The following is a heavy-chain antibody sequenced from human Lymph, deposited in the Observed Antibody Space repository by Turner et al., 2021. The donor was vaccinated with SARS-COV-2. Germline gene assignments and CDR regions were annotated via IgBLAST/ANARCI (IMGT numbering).Heavy chain of an antibody. Sequence: QVQLVQSGAEVKKPGSSVKVSCKASGGTFSSYAISWVRQAPGQGLEWMGGISPSLRIATYAQKFKGSVRITADKPTSTAYMGLSSLRSEETAVFYCARVVGGFGELGYYYYYGMDVWGQGTTVTVSS. D-gene: IGHD3-10*01. CDR1: GGTFSSYA. CDR2: ISPSLRIA. V-gene: IGHV1-69*10. J-gene: IGHJ6*02. CDR3: ARVVGGFGELGYYYYYGMDV.